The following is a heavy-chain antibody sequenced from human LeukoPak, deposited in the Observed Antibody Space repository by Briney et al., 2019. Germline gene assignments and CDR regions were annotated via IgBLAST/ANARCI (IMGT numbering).Heavy chain of an antibody. J-gene: IGHJ3*02. V-gene: IGHV3-66*02. CDR1: GFTVSSNY. CDR3: ARYPDYGDYHDAFDI. D-gene: IGHD4-17*01. Sequence: GGSLRLSCAASGFTVSSNYMSWVRQAQGKGLEWAQVIYSGGSTYYADSVKGRFTISRDNSKNTLYLQMNSLRAEDTAVYYCARYPDYGDYHDAFDIWGQGTMVTVSS. CDR2: IYSGGST.